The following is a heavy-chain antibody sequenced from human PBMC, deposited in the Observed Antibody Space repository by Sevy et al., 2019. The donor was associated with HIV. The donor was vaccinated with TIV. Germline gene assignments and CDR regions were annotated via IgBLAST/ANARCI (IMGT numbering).Heavy chain of an antibody. J-gene: IGHJ4*02. CDR1: GFNFSDYA. CDR3: ARNLVVGSTNSFDS. V-gene: IGHV3-23*01. CDR2: ITGTTGRT. Sequence: GGSLKLSCAASGFNFSDYAMAWVRQAPGKGLEWVSSITGTTGRTYYADSVKGRFTVSRDNTQGKLFLQLNSLRVEDSAKYYSARNLVVGSTNSFDSWGQGALVTVSS. D-gene: IGHD1-26*01.